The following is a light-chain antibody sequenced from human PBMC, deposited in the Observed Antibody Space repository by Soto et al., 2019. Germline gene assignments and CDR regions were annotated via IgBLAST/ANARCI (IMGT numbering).Light chain of an antibody. V-gene: IGLV2-8*01. CDR3: SSYAGSNNYV. CDR2: EVS. CDR1: SSDVGGYNY. Sequence: QSALTQPPSASGSPGQSVTISCTGTSSDVGGYNYVSWYQQHPGKAPKLMIYEVSKRPSGVPDRFSGSKSGNTASLTVSGXXAXDEADYYCSSYAGSNNYVFGTGTKLTVL. J-gene: IGLJ1*01.